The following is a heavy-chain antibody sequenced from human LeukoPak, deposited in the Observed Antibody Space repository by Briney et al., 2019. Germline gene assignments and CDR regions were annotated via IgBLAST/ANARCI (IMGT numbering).Heavy chain of an antibody. CDR3: ARVRWGSDYLGLFDY. V-gene: IGHV4-59*01. CDR1: GASISSNY. J-gene: IGHJ4*02. Sequence: SETLSLTCSVSGASISSNYWSWIRHPPGKGLECIGYIYDCESTKYSPSLDSRVTISVDKCKNQFSLRLTSVTAADTAMYYCARVRWGSDYLGLFDYWGQGTLVTVSS. CDR2: IYDCEST. D-gene: IGHD4-23*01.